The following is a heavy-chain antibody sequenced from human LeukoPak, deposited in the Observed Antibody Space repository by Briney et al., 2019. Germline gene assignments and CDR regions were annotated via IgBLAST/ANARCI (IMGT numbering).Heavy chain of an antibody. CDR3: ASKGVRGSYDSDY. D-gene: IGHD1-26*01. CDR2: IIPILGIA. J-gene: IGHJ4*02. V-gene: IGHV1-69*04. CDR1: GGTFSSYA. Sequence: ASVKVSCKASGGTFSSYAISWVRQSPGQGLEWMGRIIPILGIANYAQKFQGRVTITADKSTSTAYMELSSLRSEDTAVYYCASKGVRGSYDSDYWGQGTLVTVSS.